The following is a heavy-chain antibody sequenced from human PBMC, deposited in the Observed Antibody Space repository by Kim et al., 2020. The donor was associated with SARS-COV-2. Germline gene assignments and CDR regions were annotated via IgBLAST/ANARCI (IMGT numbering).Heavy chain of an antibody. CDR1: GFTFDDYA. V-gene: IGHV3-9*01. D-gene: IGHD6-19*01. Sequence: GGSLRLSCEASGFTFDDYAMEWVRQAPGKGLECVAGITWNSGSIGYADSVKGRFAISRDNAKKSLYLQMNSLRTEDTALYYCAGWSYYGGDVWGQGTTVTVSS. J-gene: IGHJ6*02. CDR2: ITWNSGSI. CDR3: AGWSYYGGDV.